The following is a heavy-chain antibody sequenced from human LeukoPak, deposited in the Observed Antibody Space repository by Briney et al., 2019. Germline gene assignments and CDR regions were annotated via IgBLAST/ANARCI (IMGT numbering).Heavy chain of an antibody. J-gene: IGHJ4*02. CDR3: ARGVVGATTGAYSFDY. D-gene: IGHD1-26*01. CDR1: GGTFSSYA. CDR2: IIPIFGTA. Sequence: ASVKVSCKASGGTFSSYAISWVRQAPGQGLEWMGGIIPIFGTANYAQKFQGRVTIIADESTSTAYMELSSLRSEDTAVYYCARGVVGATTGAYSFDYWGRGTLVTVSS. V-gene: IGHV1-69*13.